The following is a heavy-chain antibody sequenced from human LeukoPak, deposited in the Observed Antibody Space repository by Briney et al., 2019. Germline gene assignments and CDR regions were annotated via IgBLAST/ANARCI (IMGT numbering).Heavy chain of an antibody. CDR1: GYTFTSYG. CDR2: ISAYNGNT. Sequence: GASVKVSCKASGYTFTSYGISWVRQAPGQGLEWMGWISAYNGNTNYAQKLQGRVTLTTDTSTSTAYMELRSLRSDDTAVYYCARYLKRGVATGMDVWGQGTTVTVSS. D-gene: IGHD5-12*01. J-gene: IGHJ6*02. V-gene: IGHV1-18*01. CDR3: ARYLKRGVATGMDV.